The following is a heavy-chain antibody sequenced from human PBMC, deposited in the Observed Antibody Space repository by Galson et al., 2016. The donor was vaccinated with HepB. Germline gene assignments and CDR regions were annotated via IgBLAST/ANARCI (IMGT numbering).Heavy chain of an antibody. CDR3: ARDSATVSADGDHMYYYYGMDV. Sequence: SETLSLTCSVSGGSVSSSTYWTWIRQAPGKGLEWIGHIHYSGRTNYNPSLKSRVTISIDTSKNQFSLKVTSVTAADTAVYSCARDSATVSADGDHMYYYYGMDVWGQGTTVSVS. CDR1: GGSVSSSTY. D-gene: IGHD4-17*01. V-gene: IGHV4-61*01. CDR2: IHYSGRT. J-gene: IGHJ6*02.